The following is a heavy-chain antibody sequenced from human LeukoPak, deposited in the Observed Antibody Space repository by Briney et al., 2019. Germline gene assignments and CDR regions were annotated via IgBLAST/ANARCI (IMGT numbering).Heavy chain of an antibody. J-gene: IGHJ5*02. CDR2: INHSGST. CDR1: GESFSGYY. Sequence: SETLSLTCVVYGESFSGYYWSRIRQPPGKGLEGIGEINHSGSTNYNPSLKSRVTISVDTSKNQFSLKLSSVTAADTAVYYCARLGSLKYYDFWSGYYRIYNWFDPWGQGTLVTVSS. V-gene: IGHV4-34*01. D-gene: IGHD3-3*01. CDR3: ARLGSLKYYDFWSGYYRIYNWFDP.